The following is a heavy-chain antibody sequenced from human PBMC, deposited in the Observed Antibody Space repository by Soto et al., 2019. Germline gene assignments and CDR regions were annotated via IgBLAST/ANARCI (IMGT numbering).Heavy chain of an antibody. CDR2: IYHSGST. CDR3: AGYNWNYYFDP. Sequence: SATLSLTSTVSGGSVRDGSYYWAWLRQPPGKGLEWIGHIYHSGSTIYNPSLKSRVTISIDTSKSQFSLNLNSMTAADTAVYYCAGYNWNYYFDPWGQGTLVTVS. J-gene: IGHJ5*02. V-gene: IGHV4-61*01. D-gene: IGHD1-7*01. CDR1: GGSVRDGSYY.